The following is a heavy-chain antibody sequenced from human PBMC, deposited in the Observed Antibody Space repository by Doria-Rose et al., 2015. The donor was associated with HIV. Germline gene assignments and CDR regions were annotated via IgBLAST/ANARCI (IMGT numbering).Heavy chain of an antibody. J-gene: IGHJ4*02. CDR1: GVSLSSPGMG. CDR2: IFSDDER. V-gene: IGHV2-26*01. D-gene: IGHD6-13*01. CDR3: ARIKSSRWYHKYYFDF. Sequence: QVTLKESSPVLVKPTETLTLTCTVSGVSLSSPGMGVSWIRQPPGKALEWLANIFSDDERSYTTSLKSRLTISRGTSKSQVVLTMTDMDPVDTATYYCARIKSSRWYHKYYFDFWGQGTLVIVSA.